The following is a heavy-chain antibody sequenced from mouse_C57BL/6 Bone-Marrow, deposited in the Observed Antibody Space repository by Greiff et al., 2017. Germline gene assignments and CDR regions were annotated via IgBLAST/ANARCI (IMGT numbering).Heavy chain of an antibody. V-gene: IGHV14-4*01. D-gene: IGHD4-1*01. CDR3: TTGLTGT. CDR2: IDPENGDT. Sequence: EVQLQQSGAELVRPGASVKLSCTASGFNIKDDYMHWVKQRPEQGLEWIGWIDPENGDTDYASKFQGKATITADTSSNTAYLQLSSLTSEDTAVYYCTTGLTGTWGQGTTLTVSS. J-gene: IGHJ2*01. CDR1: GFNIKDDY.